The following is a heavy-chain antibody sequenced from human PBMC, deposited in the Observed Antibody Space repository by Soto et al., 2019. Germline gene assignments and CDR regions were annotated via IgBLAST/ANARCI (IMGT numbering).Heavy chain of an antibody. D-gene: IGHD6-13*01. Sequence: GESLKISCKGSGYSFTSSWIGWVRQMPGKGLEWMGIIYPGDSDTRYSPSFQGQVTISADKSISTAYLQWSSLKASDTAMYYCASTSIAAAGKDYNWFDPWGQGTLVTVSS. CDR1: GYSFTSSW. V-gene: IGHV5-51*01. J-gene: IGHJ5*02. CDR2: IYPGDSDT. CDR3: ASTSIAAAGKDYNWFDP.